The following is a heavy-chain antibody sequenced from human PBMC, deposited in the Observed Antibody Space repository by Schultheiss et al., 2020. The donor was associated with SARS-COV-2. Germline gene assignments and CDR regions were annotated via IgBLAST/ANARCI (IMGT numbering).Heavy chain of an antibody. V-gene: IGHV3-30*18. CDR2: ISYDGSNK. Sequence: GGSLRLSCAASGFTFSSYGMHWVRQAPGKGLEWVAVISYDGSNKYYADSVKGRFTISRDNSKNTLYLQMNSLRAEDTAVYYCAKDRVGSSWDFDYWGQGTLVTVSS. D-gene: IGHD6-13*01. J-gene: IGHJ4*02. CDR3: AKDRVGSSWDFDY. CDR1: GFTFSSYG.